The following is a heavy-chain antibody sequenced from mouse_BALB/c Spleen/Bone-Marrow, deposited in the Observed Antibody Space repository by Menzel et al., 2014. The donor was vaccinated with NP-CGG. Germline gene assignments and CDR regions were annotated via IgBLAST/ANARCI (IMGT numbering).Heavy chain of an antibody. CDR2: INPTRGYT. Sequence: VQGVESAGELARPGASVKMSCKASGYTFTSNTIQWVKQRPGQGLEWIGYINPTRGYTDYNQKFKDKTTLTADKSSSTAYMQLSSLTSEDSAVYYCAREAAYYAYVDYWGQGSILTVTP. CDR1: GYTFTSNT. J-gene: IGHJ2*01. CDR3: AREAAYYAYVDY. D-gene: IGHD1-2*01. V-gene: IGHV1-4*02.